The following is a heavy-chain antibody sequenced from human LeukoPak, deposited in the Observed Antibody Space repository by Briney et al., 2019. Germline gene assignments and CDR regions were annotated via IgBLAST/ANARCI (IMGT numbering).Heavy chain of an antibody. D-gene: IGHD6-13*01. J-gene: IGHJ4*01. CDR2: INSDGSST. V-gene: IGHV3-74*01. CDR1: GFTFSNYW. CDR3: AKAVAAAGTGGYL. Sequence: GGSLRLSCAASGFTFSNYWMHWVRQAPGKGLLWVSRINSDGSSTSYADSVKGRFTISRDNAKNTLYLQMNSLRAEDTAVYYCAKAVAAAGTGGYLWGHGTLVTVSS.